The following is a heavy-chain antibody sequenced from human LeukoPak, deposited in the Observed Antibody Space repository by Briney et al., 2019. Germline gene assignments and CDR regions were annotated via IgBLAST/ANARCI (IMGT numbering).Heavy chain of an antibody. CDR3: AKDGTPYRYFDY. D-gene: IGHD5-18*01. J-gene: IGHJ4*02. CDR1: GFTFSSHA. Sequence: GGSLRLSCAASGFTFSSHAMNWVRQAPGKGLEWVSAISGSGANTYYADSVKGRFTISRDNSKNTLYLQMNSLRAEDTAVYYCAKDGTPYRYFDYWGQGTLVTVSS. CDR2: ISGSGANT. V-gene: IGHV3-23*01.